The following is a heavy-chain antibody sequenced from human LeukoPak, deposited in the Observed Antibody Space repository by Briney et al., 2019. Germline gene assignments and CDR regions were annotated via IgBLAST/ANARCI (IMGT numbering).Heavy chain of an antibody. CDR3: ARAGGGYDDY. D-gene: IGHD5-12*01. CDR2: ISAYNGNT. J-gene: IGHJ4*02. V-gene: IGHV1-18*04. Sequence: ASVKVSCKASGYTFTNYDISWVRQAPGQGLEWMGWISAYNGNTNYAQKFQGRVTMTTDTSTTTAYMELRSLISDDTAAYYCARAGGGYDDYWGQGTLVTVSS. CDR1: GYTFTNYD.